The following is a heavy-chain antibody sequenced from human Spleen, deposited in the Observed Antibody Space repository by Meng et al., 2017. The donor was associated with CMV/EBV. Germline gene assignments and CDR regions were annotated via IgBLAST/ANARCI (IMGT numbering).Heavy chain of an antibody. Sequence: ASVKVSCKASGYTFTAHYFHWVRQAPGQGLEWMGWISAYNGNTNYAQKLQGRVTMTTDTSTSTAYMELRSLRSDDTAVYYCARDRLEYYYDSSGYDASQYYYYGMDVWGQGTTVTVSS. CDR3: ARDRLEYYYDSSGYDASQYYYYGMDV. J-gene: IGHJ6*02. CDR1: GYTFTAHY. V-gene: IGHV1-18*04. CDR2: ISAYNGNT. D-gene: IGHD3-22*01.